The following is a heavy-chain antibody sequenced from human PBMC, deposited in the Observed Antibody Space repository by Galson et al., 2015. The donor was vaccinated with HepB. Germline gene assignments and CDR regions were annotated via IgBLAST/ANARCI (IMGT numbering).Heavy chain of an antibody. D-gene: IGHD3-9*01. CDR3: AHSFFDSLYYYFDY. CDR1: GFSFRTRGVS. Sequence: PALVKPPQTLTLTCSFSGFSFRTRGVSVGWIRQPPGKALEWLALIYWADDTRYRPSLKSRLTITKDTSKNQVVLTMTNVDPVDTATYYCAHSFFDSLYYYFDYWGQGTLVTVSS. V-gene: IGHV2-5*02. J-gene: IGHJ4*02. CDR2: IYWADDT.